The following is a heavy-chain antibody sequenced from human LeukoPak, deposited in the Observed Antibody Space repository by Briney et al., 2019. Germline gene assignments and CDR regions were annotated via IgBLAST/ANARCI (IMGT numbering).Heavy chain of an antibody. CDR2: IYSSGST. J-gene: IGHJ5*02. CDR3: ARAGLGIATKFDP. CDR1: GGSISSGSYY. D-gene: IGHD6-13*01. Sequence: SETLSLTCSVSGGSISSGSYYWSWIRQPTGKGLEWIGRIYSSGSTNYNPSLKSRVTISVDTSKNQFSLKLSSVTAADTAVYYCARAGLGIATKFDPWGQGTLVTVSS. V-gene: IGHV4-61*02.